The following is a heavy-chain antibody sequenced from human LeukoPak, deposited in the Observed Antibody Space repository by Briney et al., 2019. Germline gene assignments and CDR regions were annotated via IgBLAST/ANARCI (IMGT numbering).Heavy chain of an antibody. CDR1: GYTFTGYY. CDR3: ARGLRYCSGGRCYFSPPYYYYMDV. V-gene: IGHV1-2*02. CDR2: INPNSGGT. D-gene: IGHD2-15*01. Sequence: ASVKVSCKASGYTFTGYYMHWVRQAPGQGLEWMGWINPNSGGTNYAQKFQGRVTMTRDTSISTAYMELSRLRSDDTAVYYCARGLRYCSGGRCYFSPPYYYYMDVWGKGTTVTISS. J-gene: IGHJ6*03.